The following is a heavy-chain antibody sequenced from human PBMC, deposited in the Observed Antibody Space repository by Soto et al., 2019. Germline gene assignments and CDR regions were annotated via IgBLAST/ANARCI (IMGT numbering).Heavy chain of an antibody. J-gene: IGHJ6*02. Sequence: QGQLVQSGAEVKKPGAEVKLSCKASGFTFSKYGLNWVRQAPGQGLEWMGWVSANNGHTNYAQNLQGRVSMTTDTSTSTAYMELRGLTFDDTAVYYCARDIESVTAKHFFYYYAMDVWGQGTTVTVSS. V-gene: IGHV1-18*01. CDR2: VSANNGHT. CDR1: GFTFSKYG. CDR3: ARDIESVTAKHFFYYYAMDV. D-gene: IGHD2-8*01.